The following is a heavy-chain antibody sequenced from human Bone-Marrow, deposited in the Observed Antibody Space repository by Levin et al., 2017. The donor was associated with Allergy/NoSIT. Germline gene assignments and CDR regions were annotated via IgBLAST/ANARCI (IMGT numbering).Heavy chain of an antibody. CDR2: IYYSGST. V-gene: IGHV4-31*03. CDR1: GGSISSGGYY. J-gene: IGHJ4*02. CDR3: ARGVSNYFDY. Sequence: SETLSLTCTVSGGSISSGGYYWSWIRQHPGKGLEWIGYIYYSGSTYYNPSLKSRVTISVDTSKNQFSLKLSSVTAADTAVYYCARGVSNYFDYWGQGTLVTVSS.